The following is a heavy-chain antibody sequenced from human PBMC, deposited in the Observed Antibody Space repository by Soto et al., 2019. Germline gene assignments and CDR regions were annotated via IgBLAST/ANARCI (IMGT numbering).Heavy chain of an antibody. CDR1: GGTLRSYA. V-gene: IGHV1-69*06. D-gene: IGHD2-8*01. CDR2: IIPIFGTA. Sequence: GASVKVSSKASGGTLRSYAIRWGGQAPGQGFEWMGGIIPIFGTANYAQKFQGRVTITADKSTSTAYMELSSLRSEDTAVYYCARAVGYCTNGVCRRFDPWGQGTLVTVSS. J-gene: IGHJ5*02. CDR3: ARAVGYCTNGVCRRFDP.